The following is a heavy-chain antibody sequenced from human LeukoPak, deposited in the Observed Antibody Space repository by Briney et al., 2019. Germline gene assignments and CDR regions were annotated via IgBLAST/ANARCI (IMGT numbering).Heavy chain of an antibody. CDR3: AKDNKAIFGVVLRSYYFDY. J-gene: IGHJ4*02. V-gene: IGHV3-23*01. CDR2: ISGSGGST. Sequence: GGSLRLSCAASGFTFSSYAMSWVRQAPGKGLEWVSAISGSGGSTYYADSVKGRFTISRDNSKNTLYLLMNSLRAEDTAVYYCAKDNKAIFGVVLRSYYFDYWGQGTLVTVSS. CDR1: GFTFSSYA. D-gene: IGHD3-3*01.